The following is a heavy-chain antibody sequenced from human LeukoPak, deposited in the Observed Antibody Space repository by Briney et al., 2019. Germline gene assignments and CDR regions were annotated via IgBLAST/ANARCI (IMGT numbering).Heavy chain of an antibody. D-gene: IGHD3-9*01. CDR1: GYTFTGYY. Sequence: ASVKVSCKASGYTFTGYYMHWVRQAPGQGLEWMGWINPNSGGTNYAQKFQGRVTMTRDTSISTAYMELSRLRSDDTAVYYCARDTVLRYFDWLQEGDNWFDPWGQGTMVTVSS. CDR3: ARDTVLRYFDWLQEGDNWFDP. CDR2: INPNSGGT. J-gene: IGHJ5*01. V-gene: IGHV1-2*02.